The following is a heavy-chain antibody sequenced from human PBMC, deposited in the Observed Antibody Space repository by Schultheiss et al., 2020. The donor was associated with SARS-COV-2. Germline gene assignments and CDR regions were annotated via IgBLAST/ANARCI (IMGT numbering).Heavy chain of an antibody. D-gene: IGHD1-7*01. CDR3: ARGTVGDKDYYYYMDV. CDR1: GYSFTSYW. V-gene: IGHV5-51*01. J-gene: IGHJ6*03. CDR2: IYPGDSDI. Sequence: GESLKISCKGSGYSFTSYWIGWVRQMPGKGLEWMGIIYPGDSDIRYSPSFQGQVTISADKSISTAYLQWSSLKASDTAMYYCARGTVGDKDYYYYMDVWGKGTTVTVSS.